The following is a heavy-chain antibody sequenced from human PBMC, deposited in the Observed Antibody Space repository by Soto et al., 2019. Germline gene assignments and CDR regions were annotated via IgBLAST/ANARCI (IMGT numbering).Heavy chain of an antibody. D-gene: IGHD2-15*01. Sequence: GGSLRLSCAASGFTFSSYAMSWVRQAPGKGLEWVSAISGSGGSTYYADSVKGRFTISRDNSKNTLYLQMNSLRADDTAVYYCARVAGYCSGDTCYSYSLDLWGQGTMVTVSS. CDR1: GFTFSSYA. J-gene: IGHJ3*01. V-gene: IGHV3-23*01. CDR3: ARVAGYCSGDTCYSYSLDL. CDR2: ISGSGGST.